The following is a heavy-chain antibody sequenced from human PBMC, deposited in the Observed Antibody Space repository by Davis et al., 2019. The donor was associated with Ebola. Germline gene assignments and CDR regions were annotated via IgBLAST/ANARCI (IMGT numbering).Heavy chain of an antibody. CDR2: IKQDGSEK. V-gene: IGHV3-7*03. D-gene: IGHD1-26*01. J-gene: IGHJ4*02. CDR1: GFNFGEYA. Sequence: GESLKISCTASGFNFGEYALTWVRQAPGKGLEWVANIKQDGSEKYYLDSVKGRFTISRDNAKNSLYLQMNSLRAEDTAVYYCARDYQGIVGATSIHWGQGTLVTVSS. CDR3: ARDYQGIVGATSIH.